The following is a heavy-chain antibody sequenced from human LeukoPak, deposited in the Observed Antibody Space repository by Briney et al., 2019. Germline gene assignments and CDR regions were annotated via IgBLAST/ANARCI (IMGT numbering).Heavy chain of an antibody. Sequence: PSQTLSLTCAVSGGSISSSNWWSWVRQPPGKGLEWIGEIYHSGSTNYNPSLKSRVTISVDKSKNQFSLKLSSVTAADTAVYYCVYSSGWINDRVLLFDYWGQGTLVTVSS. CDR3: VYSSGWINDRVLLFDY. CDR2: IYHSGST. J-gene: IGHJ4*02. D-gene: IGHD6-19*01. CDR1: GGSISSSNW. V-gene: IGHV4-4*02.